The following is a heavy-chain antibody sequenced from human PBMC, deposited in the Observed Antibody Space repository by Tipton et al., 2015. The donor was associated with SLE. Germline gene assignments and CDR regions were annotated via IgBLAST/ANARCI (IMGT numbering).Heavy chain of an antibody. J-gene: IGHJ4*02. CDR2: IYDSGNT. D-gene: IGHD3-9*01. Sequence: LRLSCAVSGDSISRSYWSWIRQPPGKGLEWIGYIYDSGNTKYNPSLKSRVTISVDTTKNQFSLKLSSVTAADTAVYYCAVDISGFDYWGQGTLVTVSS. V-gene: IGHV4-59*01. CDR3: AVDISGFDY. CDR1: GDSISRSY.